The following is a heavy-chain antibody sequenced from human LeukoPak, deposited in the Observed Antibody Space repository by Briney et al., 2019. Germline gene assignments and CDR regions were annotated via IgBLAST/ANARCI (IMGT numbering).Heavy chain of an antibody. Sequence: GKSLRLSCAASGFTFSSYGMHWVRQAPGKGLEWVAIISYDGSKRYYADSVKGRFTISRDNSKNTLYLQMNSLRADDTAVYYCAKSGRTSCSTSCYYFDYWGQGTLVTVSS. D-gene: IGHD2-2*01. CDR1: GFTFSSYG. CDR2: ISYDGSKR. V-gene: IGHV3-30*18. CDR3: AKSGRTSCSTSCYYFDY. J-gene: IGHJ4*02.